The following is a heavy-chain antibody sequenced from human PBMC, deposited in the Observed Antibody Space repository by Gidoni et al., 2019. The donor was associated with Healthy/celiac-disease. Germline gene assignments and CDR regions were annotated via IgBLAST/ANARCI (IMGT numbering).Heavy chain of an antibody. D-gene: IGHD1-7*01. J-gene: IGHJ2*01. CDR2: ISGSGGST. CDR1: GFPFSSYA. CDR3: AKDYNWNYGGWYFDL. V-gene: IGHV3-23*01. Sequence: EVQLLESGGGLVQPGGSLRLSCAASGFPFSSYAMSWVRQAPGKGLEWVSAISGSGGSTYYADSVKGRFTISRDNSKNTLYLQMNSLRAEDTAVYYCAKDYNWNYGGWYFDLWGRGTLVTVSS.